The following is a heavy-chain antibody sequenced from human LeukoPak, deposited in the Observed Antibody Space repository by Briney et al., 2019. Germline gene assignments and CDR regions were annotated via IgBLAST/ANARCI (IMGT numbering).Heavy chain of an antibody. D-gene: IGHD6-13*01. V-gene: IGHV1-8*01. Sequence: ASVKVSCKASGYTFTSYDINWVRQATGQGLEWMGWMNPNSGNTGYAQKFQGRVTMTRNTSISTAYMELSSLRSEDTAVYYCARGLKSRGSSWFDPWGQGILVTVSS. CDR3: ARGLKSRGSSWFDP. CDR1: GYTFTSYD. CDR2: MNPNSGNT. J-gene: IGHJ5*02.